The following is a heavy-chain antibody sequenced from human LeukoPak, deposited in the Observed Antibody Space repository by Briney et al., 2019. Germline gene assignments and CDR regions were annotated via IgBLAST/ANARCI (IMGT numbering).Heavy chain of an antibody. Sequence: PGGSLRLSCKGSGYSFTSYWIGWVRQMPGKGLEWMGIIYPGDSDTRYSPSFQGQVTISADKSISTAYLQWSSLKASDTAMCYCARQELGYCSSTSCDHAFDIWGQGTMVTVSS. J-gene: IGHJ3*02. CDR1: GYSFTSYW. D-gene: IGHD2-2*01. V-gene: IGHV5-51*01. CDR2: IYPGDSDT. CDR3: ARQELGYCSSTSCDHAFDI.